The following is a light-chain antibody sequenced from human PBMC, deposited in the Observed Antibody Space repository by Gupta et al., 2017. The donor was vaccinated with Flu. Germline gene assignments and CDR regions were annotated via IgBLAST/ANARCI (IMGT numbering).Light chain of an antibody. CDR1: SSDIGTYNL. V-gene: IGLV2-23*01. J-gene: IGLJ1*01. CDR3: CSDAGSNTFV. Sequence: QSALTQPASAPGSPARSIAISSSGTSSDIGTYNLFSWYQQSPGEAPKLIIYEATKRPSGVSNRVSGSNSGITASLTISGLQSEDEAHYYCCSDAGSNTFVFGSGTKVNVL. CDR2: EAT.